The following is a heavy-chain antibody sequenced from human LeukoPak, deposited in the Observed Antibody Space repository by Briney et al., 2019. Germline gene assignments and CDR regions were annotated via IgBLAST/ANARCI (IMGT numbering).Heavy chain of an antibody. CDR3: ARVGGLKIRGFMIFFGLGGYYSGMDV. D-gene: IGHD3-10*01. CDR1: GGSFSSSSYY. Sequence: SDTQSLTCTVSGGSFSSSSYYWAWIRQPPGEGLEWIGSIYYSGSPYYNPSVKSRVTISVDTSKSQFSLKMSSITAAESATYYCARVGGLKIRGFMIFFGLGGYYSGMDVWGQGTTVSVSS. J-gene: IGHJ6*02. CDR2: IYYSGSP. V-gene: IGHV4-39*07.